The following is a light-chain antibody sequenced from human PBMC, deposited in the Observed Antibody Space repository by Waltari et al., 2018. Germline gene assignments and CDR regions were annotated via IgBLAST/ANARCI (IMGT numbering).Light chain of an antibody. J-gene: IGLJ3*02. V-gene: IGLV2-11*01. CDR2: YVS. Sequence: QSALTQPRSVSGPPGQSVTISCTGTSSDVGGYDFLSWYQQHPGKAPKLIMYYVSRRPSGVPERSSGAKSGNTASLTITGLQAEDEAEYYCCSHAGSDTFWVFGGGTKVTVL. CDR3: CSHAGSDTFWV. CDR1: SSDVGGYDF.